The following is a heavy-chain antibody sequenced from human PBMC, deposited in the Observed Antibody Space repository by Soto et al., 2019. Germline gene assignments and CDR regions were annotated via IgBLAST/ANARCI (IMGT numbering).Heavy chain of an antibody. CDR1: GGSISSSSYY. CDR2: IYYSGST. CDR3: ARLWRREDYFHY. D-gene: IGHD1-26*01. Sequence: SETLSLTCTVSGGSISSSSYYWGWIRQPPGKGLEWIGSIYYSGSTYYNPSLKSRVTISVDTSKNQFSLKLSSVTAADTAVYYCARLWRREDYFHYWGQGTLVTVSS. V-gene: IGHV4-39*01. J-gene: IGHJ4*02.